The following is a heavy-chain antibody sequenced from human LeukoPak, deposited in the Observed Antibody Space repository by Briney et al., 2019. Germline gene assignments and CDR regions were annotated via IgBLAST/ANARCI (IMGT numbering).Heavy chain of an antibody. J-gene: IGHJ5*02. CDR2: ISGDGGST. V-gene: IGHV3-43*02. CDR3: ARDGTVTAGPFDP. Sequence: GGSLRLSCAASGFTFDDYAMHWVRQAPGKGLEWVSLISGDGGSTYYADSVKGRFTISRDNSKNTLYLQMNSLRAEDTAVYYCARDGTVTAGPFDPWGRGTLVTVPS. CDR1: GFTFDDYA. D-gene: IGHD4-11*01.